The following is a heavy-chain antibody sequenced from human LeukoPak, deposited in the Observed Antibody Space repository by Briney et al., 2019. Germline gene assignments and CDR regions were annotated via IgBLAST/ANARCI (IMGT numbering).Heavy chain of an antibody. CDR1: GGSISSSSYY. V-gene: IGHV4-39*07. CDR3: ARGSMIVVAPLDY. D-gene: IGHD3-22*01. CDR2: IYYSGST. J-gene: IGHJ4*02. Sequence: PSETLSLTCTVSGGSISSSSYYWGWIRQPPGKGLEWIGSIYYSGSTYYNPSLKSRVTISVDTSKNQFSLKLSSVTAADTAVYYCARGSMIVVAPLDYWGQGTLVTVSS.